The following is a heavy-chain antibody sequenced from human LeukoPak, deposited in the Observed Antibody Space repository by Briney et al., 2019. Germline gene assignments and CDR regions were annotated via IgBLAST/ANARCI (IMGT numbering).Heavy chain of an antibody. V-gene: IGHV4-4*09. D-gene: IGHD4-17*01. Sequence: SETLSLTCTVSGGSISSYYWSWIRQPPGKGLEWIGYIYTSGSTNYNPSLKSRVTISVDTSKNQFSLKLSSVTAADTAVYYCPRMGETVTKGGWFDPWRQGTLVTVSS. CDR2: IYTSGST. CDR3: PRMGETVTKGGWFDP. J-gene: IGHJ5*02. CDR1: GGSISSYY.